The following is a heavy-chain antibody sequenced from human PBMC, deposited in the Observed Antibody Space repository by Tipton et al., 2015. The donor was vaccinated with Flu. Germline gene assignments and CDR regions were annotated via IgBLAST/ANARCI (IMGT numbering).Heavy chain of an antibody. V-gene: IGHV1-3*01. J-gene: IGHJ4*02. CDR1: GFTFNHYA. Sequence: QLVQSGAEMKKPGASVKISCQSSGFTFNHYAMHWVRRAPGQGLEWMGWIDLGIGNTKYSQKFQGRITITRDRSAASVHMEVSGLMSEDTAIYYCARGAGSRGYSDFDSWGQGTLVTVSS. CDR2: IDLGIGNT. CDR3: ARGAGSRGYSDFDS. D-gene: IGHD3-22*01.